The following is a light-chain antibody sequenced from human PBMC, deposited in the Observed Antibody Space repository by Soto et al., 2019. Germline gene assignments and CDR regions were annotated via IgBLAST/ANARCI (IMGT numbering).Light chain of an antibody. V-gene: IGKV1-5*03. CDR1: QTISSW. CDR3: QHYNSYST. CDR2: KAS. Sequence: SQTISSWLAWYQQKPGKAPKLLIYKASTLKSGVPSSFSGNGSEIEFTVTIGRLQSEDLASYIRQHYNSYSTFGQGTKVDIK. J-gene: IGKJ1*01.